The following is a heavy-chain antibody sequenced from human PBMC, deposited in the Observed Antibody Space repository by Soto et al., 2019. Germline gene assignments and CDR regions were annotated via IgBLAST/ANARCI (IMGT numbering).Heavy chain of an antibody. CDR1: GGSFSSFT. V-gene: IGHV1-69*01. Sequence: VQLVQSGAEVKKPGSSVRVSCKTSGGSFSSFTISWVRQGPGQGLEWMGGIIPSFGTATYAQKLQGRVTITADEFTNTAYMELSSLRTEDTAVYYCANYNDFWSGYFRSGYFDLWGRGTLVTVSS. D-gene: IGHD3-3*01. J-gene: IGHJ2*01. CDR3: ANYNDFWSGYFRSGYFDL. CDR2: IIPSFGTA.